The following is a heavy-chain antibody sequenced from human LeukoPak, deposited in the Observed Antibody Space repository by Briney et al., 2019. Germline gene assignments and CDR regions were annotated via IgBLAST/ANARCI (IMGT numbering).Heavy chain of an antibody. J-gene: IGHJ4*02. CDR1: GGSISSYY. CDR2: IYYSGST. D-gene: IGHD1-26*01. Sequence: PSETLSLTCTVPGGSISSYYWSWIRQPPGKGLEWIGYIYYSGSTNYNPSLKSRVTISVDTSKNQFSLKLSSVTAADTAVYYCARGHSGSYYALGYWGQGTLVTVSP. CDR3: ARGHSGSYYALGY. V-gene: IGHV4-59*01.